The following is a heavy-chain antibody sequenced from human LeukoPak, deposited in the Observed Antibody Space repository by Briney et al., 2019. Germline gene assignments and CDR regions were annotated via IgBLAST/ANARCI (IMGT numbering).Heavy chain of an antibody. CDR1: GDSVSSNSAA. CDR2: TYYRSKWYN. V-gene: IGHV6-1*01. J-gene: IGHJ6*02. CDR3: ARESVWGTMVRGLILEDYGMDV. Sequence: SQTLSLTCAISGDSVSSNSAAWNWIRQSPSRGLEWLGRTYYRSKWYNDYAVSVKSRITINPDTSANRFSLQLKFVTPEDTAIYYCARESVWGTMVRGLILEDYGMDVWGLGTTVSVSS. D-gene: IGHD3-10*01.